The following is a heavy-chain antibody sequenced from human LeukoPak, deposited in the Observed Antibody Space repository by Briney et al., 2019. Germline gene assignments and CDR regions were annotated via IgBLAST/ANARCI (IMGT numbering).Heavy chain of an antibody. Sequence: GDSLKISCKGSGYSFTSYWIVCVRQMPGQGLVWMGIIYPGDSDTRYSPSFQGQVTISADKSISTAYLQWSSLKASDTAMYYCARHSDRMLGYWGQGTLVTVSS. J-gene: IGHJ4*02. D-gene: IGHD2-8*01. CDR1: GYSFTSYW. CDR2: IYPGDSDT. CDR3: ARHSDRMLGY. V-gene: IGHV5-51*01.